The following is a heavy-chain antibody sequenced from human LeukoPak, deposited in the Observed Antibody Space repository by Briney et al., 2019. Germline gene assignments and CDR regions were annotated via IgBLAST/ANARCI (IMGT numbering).Heavy chain of an antibody. V-gene: IGHV4-39*07. CDR3: ARAYLVGAPREYFDY. Sequence: PSETLSLTCTVSGGSISSSSYYWGWIRQPPGKGLEWIGSIYYSGSTYYNPSLKSRVTISVDTSKNQFSLKLSSVTAADTAVYYCARAYLVGAPREYFDYWGQGTLVTVSS. CDR2: IYYSGST. D-gene: IGHD1-26*01. CDR1: GGSISSSSYY. J-gene: IGHJ4*02.